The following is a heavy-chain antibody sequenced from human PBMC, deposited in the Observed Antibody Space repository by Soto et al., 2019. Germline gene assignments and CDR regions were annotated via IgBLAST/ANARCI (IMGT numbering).Heavy chain of an antibody. CDR3: ARYSGGYYYGMDD. CDR2: MNPNSGNT. D-gene: IGHD1-26*01. Sequence: ASVKASCKASGYTFTRYDINWVRQATGQGLEWMGWMNPNSGNTHYAQKFQGRVTMTRNTSIGTAYMELSVLRSEDTAVYYCARYSGGYYYGMDDWGQGTTVTVSS. V-gene: IGHV1-8*01. J-gene: IGHJ6*02. CDR1: GYTFTRYD.